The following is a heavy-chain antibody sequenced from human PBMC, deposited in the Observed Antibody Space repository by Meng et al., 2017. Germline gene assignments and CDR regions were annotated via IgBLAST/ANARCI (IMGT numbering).Heavy chain of an antibody. CDR2: INSYSGDT. CDR3: AREERGSGDS. V-gene: IGHV1-18*01. CDR1: GYIFASYG. J-gene: IGHJ5*02. D-gene: IGHD3-22*01. Sequence: QVPVVRSGAEVKKPGASVKVSCKASGYIFASYGIHWVRQAPGQGLEWIGWINSYSGDTNYTQTLQGRVTLTKEPSTSTAYMELRSLRSDDTAVYYCAREERGSGDSWGQGTLVTVSS.